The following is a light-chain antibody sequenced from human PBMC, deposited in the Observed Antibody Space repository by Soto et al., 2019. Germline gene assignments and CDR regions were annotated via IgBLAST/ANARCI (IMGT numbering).Light chain of an antibody. CDR2: GNS. CDR1: SSNIGAGYY. Sequence: QSVLTQPPSVSGAPGQRVTISCTGSSSNIGAGYYVHWYQQLPGTAPKLLIYGNSNRPSGVPDRFSGSKSGTSASLAITGLQAEDGGDYSCQAYDSSLSGWVFGGGTKLTVL. CDR3: QAYDSSLSGWV. V-gene: IGLV1-40*01. J-gene: IGLJ3*02.